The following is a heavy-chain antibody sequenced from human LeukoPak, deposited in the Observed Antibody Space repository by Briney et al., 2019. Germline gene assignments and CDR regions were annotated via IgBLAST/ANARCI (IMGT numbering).Heavy chain of an antibody. CDR2: IRSKLYGGTT. D-gene: IGHD5-12*01. CDR1: GFTFGDYA. Sequence: GGSLRLSCTASGFTFGDYAMSWVRQAPGKGLEWVSLIRSKLYGGTTEYAASVKGRFTISRDDSKSIAYLQMNSLKTEDTAVYYCTRGVEGGYDPQYFDYWGQGTLVTVSS. J-gene: IGHJ4*02. CDR3: TRGVEGGYDPQYFDY. V-gene: IGHV3-49*04.